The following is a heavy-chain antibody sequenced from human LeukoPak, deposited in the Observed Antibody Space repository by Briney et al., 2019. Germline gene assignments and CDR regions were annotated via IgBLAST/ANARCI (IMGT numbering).Heavy chain of an antibody. Sequence: GGSLRLSCAASGFTFSSHAMSWVRQAPGKGLEWVSAISGSGGSTYYADSVKGRFTISRDNSKNTLYLQMNSLRAEDTAVYYCAKDICSGGSCYSPLGFDYWGQGTLVTVSS. D-gene: IGHD2-15*01. CDR3: AKDICSGGSCYSPLGFDY. CDR1: GFTFSSHA. V-gene: IGHV3-23*01. J-gene: IGHJ4*02. CDR2: ISGSGGST.